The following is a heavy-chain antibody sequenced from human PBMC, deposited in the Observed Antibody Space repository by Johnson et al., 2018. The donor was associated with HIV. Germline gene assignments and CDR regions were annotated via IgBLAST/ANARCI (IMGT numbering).Heavy chain of an antibody. CDR2: INSAGFT. D-gene: IGHD2-2*01. J-gene: IGHJ3*02. Sequence: QLVESGGGLAKPAWSPRLSCAASQFTFSSYYMSWVRQAPGKGLEWVSMINSAGFTYSADSVKGRFTVSRDNSKNTLNLQMHRLRAEDTALYYCVRGGLGYQNFHDAFDMWGQGTMVTVSS. CDR3: VRGGLGYQNFHDAFDM. CDR1: QFTFSSYY. V-gene: IGHV3-66*01.